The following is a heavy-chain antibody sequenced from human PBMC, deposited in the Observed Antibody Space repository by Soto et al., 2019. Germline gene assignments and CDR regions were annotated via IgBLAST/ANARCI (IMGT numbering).Heavy chain of an antibody. Sequence: QVQLVESGGGVVQPGRSLRLSCAASGFTFSSYGMHWVRQAPGKGLEWVAVISYDGSNKYYADSVKGRFTISRDNSKNTLYLQMNILRAEDTAVYYGAPWFGAFDYWGQGTLVTVSS. CDR2: ISYDGSNK. V-gene: IGHV3-30*03. CDR1: GFTFSSYG. J-gene: IGHJ4*02. D-gene: IGHD3-10*01. CDR3: APWFGAFDY.